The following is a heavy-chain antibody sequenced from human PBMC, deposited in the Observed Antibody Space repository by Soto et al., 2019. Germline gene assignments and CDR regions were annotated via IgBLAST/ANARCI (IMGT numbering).Heavy chain of an antibody. D-gene: IGHD3-10*01. CDR1: GFTFSSYS. J-gene: IGHJ5*02. V-gene: IGHV3-23*01. CDR3: SKWSGFGDA. CDR2: ISDSGGNT. Sequence: GGSLRLSCAASGFTFSSYSMTWVRQAPGKGLEWVSGISDSGGNTWYADSVKGRFAISRDNSKNTLFLQMNSLRAEDTAVYFCSKWSGFGDAWGQGTLVTVSS.